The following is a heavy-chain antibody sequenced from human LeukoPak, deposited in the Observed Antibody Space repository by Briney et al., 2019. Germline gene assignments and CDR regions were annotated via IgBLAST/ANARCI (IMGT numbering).Heavy chain of an antibody. J-gene: IGHJ4*02. D-gene: IGHD6-13*01. CDR3: ARDRGSSNYFDY. CDR2: ISYNGDNA. CDR1: GFTFSSYG. V-gene: IGHV3-30*03. Sequence: GGSLRLSCAASGFTFSSYGMHWVRQAPGKGLEWVAFISYNGDNAYYADSVKGRFTISRDNSKNTLYLQMNSLRAEDTAVYYCARDRGSSNYFDYWGQGTLVTVSS.